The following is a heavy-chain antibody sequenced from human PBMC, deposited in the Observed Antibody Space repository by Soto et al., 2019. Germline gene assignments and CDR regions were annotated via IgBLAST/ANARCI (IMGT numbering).Heavy chain of an antibody. V-gene: IGHV3-21*01. Sequence: GGSLRLSCAASGVTFRSFTMNWVRQAPGKGLEWVSTISSNSAYIYYTGALRGRFTISRDNAKNSLHLQMNSLRAEDTAVYYCTRDASRDSSARGWFDPWGPGTLVTVSS. J-gene: IGHJ5*02. CDR2: ISSNSAYI. CDR3: TRDASRDSSARGWFDP. CDR1: GVTFRSFT. D-gene: IGHD6-13*01.